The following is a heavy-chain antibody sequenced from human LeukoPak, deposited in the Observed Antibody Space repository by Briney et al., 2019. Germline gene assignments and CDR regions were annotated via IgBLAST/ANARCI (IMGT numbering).Heavy chain of an antibody. V-gene: IGHV1-46*01. CDR3: AREIGYCSGGSCYPQYYFDY. D-gene: IGHD2-15*01. J-gene: IGHJ4*02. Sequence: ASVKVSCKASGYTFTSYCMHWVRQAPGQGLEWMGIINPSGGSTSYAQKFQGRVTMTRDTSTSTVYMELSSLRSEDTAVYYCAREIGYCSGGSCYPQYYFDYWGQGTLVTVSS. CDR1: GYTFTSYC. CDR2: INPSGGST.